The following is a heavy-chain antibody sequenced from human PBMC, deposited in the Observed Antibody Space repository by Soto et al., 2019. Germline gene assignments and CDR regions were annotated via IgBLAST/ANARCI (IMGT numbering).Heavy chain of an antibody. D-gene: IGHD6-13*01. Sequence: QVQLVQSGAEVKKPGASVKVSCKASGYTFTSYDINWVRQATGQGLEWMGWMNPNSGNTGYAQKFQGRVTMTRNTSIITAYMELSSLRSEDTAVYYCASGEAPSSSWYNRYWGQGTLVTVSS. V-gene: IGHV1-8*01. J-gene: IGHJ4*02. CDR3: ASGEAPSSSWYNRY. CDR2: MNPNSGNT. CDR1: GYTFTSYD.